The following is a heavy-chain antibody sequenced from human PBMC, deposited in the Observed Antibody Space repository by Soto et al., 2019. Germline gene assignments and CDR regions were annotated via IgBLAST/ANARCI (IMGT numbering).Heavy chain of an antibody. V-gene: IGHV1-18*01. D-gene: IGHD1-1*01. CDR1: GYSFYNSG. Sequence: QVQLVQSGPELKKPGASVKVSCKTSGYSFYNSGISWVRQAPGQGLEWMGWISVFNGYAHYAQKFQGRVSMTADTLTSTAYMDLRGLRSDYTAMYYCSKNGTSWFASWGQGTPVTVSS. J-gene: IGHJ5*01. CDR2: ISVFNGYA. CDR3: SKNGTSWFAS.